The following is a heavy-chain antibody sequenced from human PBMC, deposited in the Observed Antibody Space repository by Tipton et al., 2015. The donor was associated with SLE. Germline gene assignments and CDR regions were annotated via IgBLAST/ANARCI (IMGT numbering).Heavy chain of an antibody. CDR2: INHSGST. V-gene: IGHV4-34*01. D-gene: IGHD6-13*01. Sequence: TLSLTCTVSGGSISSYYWSWIRQPPGKGLEWIGAINHSGSTNYNPSLRSRVTISVDTSKNQFSLKLSSVTAADTAVYYCAKEGGAAAGPPAFYYWGQGTLVTVSS. CDR1: GGSISSYY. CDR3: AKEGGAAAGPPAFYY. J-gene: IGHJ4*02.